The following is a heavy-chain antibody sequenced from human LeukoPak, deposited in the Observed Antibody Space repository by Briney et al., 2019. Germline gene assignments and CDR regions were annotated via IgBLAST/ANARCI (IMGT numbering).Heavy chain of an antibody. CDR1: GFTFSSYA. V-gene: IGHV3-23*01. CDR3: AKDRCSNGIGCYYYYMDV. CDR2: ISGSAGST. D-gene: IGHD2-8*01. Sequence: GGSLRLSCAASGFTFSSYAMNWVRQAPGKGLAWVSAISGSAGSTYYADSVKGRFSISRDSSKNILYLQLNSLRAEDTAVYYCAKDRCSNGIGCYYYYMDVWGKGTTVTISS. J-gene: IGHJ6*03.